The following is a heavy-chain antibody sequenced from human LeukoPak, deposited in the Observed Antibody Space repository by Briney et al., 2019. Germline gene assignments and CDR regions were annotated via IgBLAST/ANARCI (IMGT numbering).Heavy chain of an antibody. J-gene: IGHJ6*03. CDR2: IIPIFGTA. CDR3: ARGPKAVYYYYYYMDV. D-gene: IGHD6-25*01. Sequence: SVKVSCKASGGTFSSYAISWVRQAPGQGLEWMGGIIPIFGTANYAQKFQGRVTITTDESTSTAYMELSSLRSEDTAVYYCARGPKAVYYYYYYMDVWGKGTTVTVSS. CDR1: GGTFSSYA. V-gene: IGHV1-69*05.